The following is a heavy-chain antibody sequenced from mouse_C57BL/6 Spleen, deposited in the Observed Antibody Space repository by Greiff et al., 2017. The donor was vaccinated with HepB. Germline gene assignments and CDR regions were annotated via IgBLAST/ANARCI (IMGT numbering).Heavy chain of an antibody. CDR1: GFTFSSYA. V-gene: IGHV5-9-1*02. D-gene: IGHD4-1*01. J-gene: IGHJ4*01. CDR2: ISSGGDYI. CDR3: TRVANWDGYYYAMDY. Sequence: EVMLVESGEGLVKPGGSLKLSCAASGFTFSSYAMSWVRQTPEKRLEWVAYISSGGDYIYYADTVKGRFTIARDNARNTLYLQMSSLKAEDTAMYYCTRVANWDGYYYAMDYWGQGTSVTVSS.